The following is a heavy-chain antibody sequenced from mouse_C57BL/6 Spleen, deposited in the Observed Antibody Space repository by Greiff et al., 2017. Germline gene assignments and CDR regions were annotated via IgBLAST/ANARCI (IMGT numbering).Heavy chain of an antibody. CDR1: GYAFSSSW. Sequence: VQLQQSGPELVKPGASVKISCKASGYAFSSSWMNWVKQRPGKGLEWIGRIYPGDGDTNYNGKFKGKATLTADKSSSTAYMQLSSLTSEDSAVYCCARKGYDNYAMDYWGQGTSVTVSS. V-gene: IGHV1-82*01. CDR2: IYPGDGDT. CDR3: ARKGYDNYAMDY. J-gene: IGHJ4*01. D-gene: IGHD3-1*01.